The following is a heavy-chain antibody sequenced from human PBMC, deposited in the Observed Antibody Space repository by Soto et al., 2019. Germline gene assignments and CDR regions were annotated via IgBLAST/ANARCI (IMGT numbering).Heavy chain of an antibody. J-gene: IGHJ4*02. CDR3: ARDHIRGYSSGGSCYPR. Sequence: SEALSLICTVSGGAISSGGYYWSWIRQHPGKGMQWIWYIYYSGSTYYNPSLKSRVTISVYTSKNPFSLKLSSVTAADTAVYYCARDHIRGYSSGGSCYPRWGQGSLGSVSS. V-gene: IGHV4-31*03. CDR1: GGAISSGGYY. CDR2: IYYSGST. D-gene: IGHD2-15*01.